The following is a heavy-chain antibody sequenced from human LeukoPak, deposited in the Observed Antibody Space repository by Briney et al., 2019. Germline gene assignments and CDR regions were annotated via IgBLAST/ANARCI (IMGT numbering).Heavy chain of an antibody. CDR1: GGSFSDYH. D-gene: IGHD6-13*01. CDR2: INHSGST. J-gene: IGHJ4*02. Sequence: PSETLSLTCAVYGGSFSDYHYSWIRQPPGKGLEWIGEINHSGSTNYEPSLKSQVAISVDTSRKQFSLKLNSVTAADTAVYYCATRRYSGSWAGFDYWGQGTLVTVSS. V-gene: IGHV4-34*01. CDR3: ATRRYSGSWAGFDY.